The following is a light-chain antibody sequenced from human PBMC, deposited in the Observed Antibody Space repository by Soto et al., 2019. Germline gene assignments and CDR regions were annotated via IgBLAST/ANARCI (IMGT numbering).Light chain of an antibody. J-gene: IGLJ2*01. Sequence: QSVLTQPPSASGTPGQRVTISCSGSSSNIGSNTVNWYQQLPGTAPKLVIYSNNQQPSGVTDRFSGSKSGTSASLAISGLQSEDEADYYCVAWDDSLNGYVVFGGGTKLTVL. CDR2: SNN. V-gene: IGLV1-44*01. CDR1: SSNIGSNT. CDR3: VAWDDSLNGYVV.